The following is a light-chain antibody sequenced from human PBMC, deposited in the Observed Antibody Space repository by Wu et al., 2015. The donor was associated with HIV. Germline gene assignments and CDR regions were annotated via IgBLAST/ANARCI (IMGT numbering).Light chain of an antibody. CDR2: KAS. CDR1: QSISSW. Sequence: DIQMTQSPSTLSASVGDRVTITCRASQSISSWLAWYQQKPGKAPNXLIYKASSLXNGVPSRFSGSGSGTEFTLTISSLQPDDFATYFCQQYNSYPLTFGGGTKVEIK. CDR3: QQYNSYPLT. V-gene: IGKV1-5*03. J-gene: IGKJ4*01.